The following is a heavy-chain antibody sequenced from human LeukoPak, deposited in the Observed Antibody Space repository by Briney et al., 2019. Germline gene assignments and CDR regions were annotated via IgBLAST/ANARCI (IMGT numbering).Heavy chain of an antibody. D-gene: IGHD3-22*01. V-gene: IGHV4-34*01. Sequence: SETLSLTCAVYGGSFSGFYWNWIRQPPGKGLEWVGEINHSGTTNYNPSLKRRVTIAVDRSKNQFSLRLSSVTAAGTAVYYCAREYQAAYSYDTNGLDVWGQGTMVTVSS. CDR3: AREYQAAYSYDTNGLDV. J-gene: IGHJ3*01. CDR2: INHSGTT. CDR1: GGSFSGFY.